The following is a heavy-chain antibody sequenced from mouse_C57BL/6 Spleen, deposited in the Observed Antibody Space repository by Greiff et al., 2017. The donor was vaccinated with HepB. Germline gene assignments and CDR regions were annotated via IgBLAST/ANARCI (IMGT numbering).Heavy chain of an antibody. CDR1: GYAFSSYW. V-gene: IGHV1-80*01. CDR3: AREGEYYSDFDV. CDR2: IYPGDGDT. J-gene: IGHJ1*03. D-gene: IGHD1-1*01. Sequence: VQLQQSGAELVKPGASVKISCKASGYAFSSYWMNWVKQRPGKGLEWIGQIYPGDGDTNYNGKFKGKATLTADKSSSTAYMQLSSLTSEDSAVYFCAREGEYYSDFDVWGTGTTVTVSS.